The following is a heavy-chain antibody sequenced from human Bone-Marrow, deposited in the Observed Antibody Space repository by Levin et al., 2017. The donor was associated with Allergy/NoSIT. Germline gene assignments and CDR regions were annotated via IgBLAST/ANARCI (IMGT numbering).Heavy chain of an antibody. CDR1: GFTFGGYA. V-gene: IGHV3-49*03. CDR3: TRDTFSSAWGIVTRYWYFDL. J-gene: IGHJ2*01. D-gene: IGHD3-16*02. Sequence: GGSLRLSCTASGFTFGGYAMSWFRQAPGKGLEWVGFIRGKGYGGTTDYAAAVKGRFTISRDDSKNIAYLQMNSLKTEDTAVYYCTRDTFSSAWGIVTRYWYFDLWGRGTLVTVSS. CDR2: IRGKGYGGTT.